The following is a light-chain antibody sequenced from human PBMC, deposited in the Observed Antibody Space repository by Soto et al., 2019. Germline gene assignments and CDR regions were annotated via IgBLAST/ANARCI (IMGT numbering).Light chain of an antibody. J-gene: IGKJ2*01. CDR2: GAS. V-gene: IGKV3-15*01. CDR1: QSVSTN. Sequence: EIVMTQSPATLSVSPGERATLSCRASQSVSTNLAWYQQKPGQAPRLLMYGASTRATGIPARFSGSGSGTAFTRTISSLQSEDFAVYYCQQYHNWPPYTFGQGTKLEIK. CDR3: QQYHNWPPYT.